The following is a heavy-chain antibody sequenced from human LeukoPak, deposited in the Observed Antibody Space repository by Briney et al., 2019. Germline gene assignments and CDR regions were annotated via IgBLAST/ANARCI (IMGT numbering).Heavy chain of an antibody. V-gene: IGHV4-4*02. Sequence: SETLSLTCGVSGGSISNTNWWSWVRQPPGQGLEWIGEISLTGLTHYNPSLESRVTVSLDKSKNQLSLNLTSVTAADTAVYYCTRENGAFSPFGYWGQGTLVTVLS. CDR3: TRENGAFSPFGY. D-gene: IGHD2-8*01. CDR1: GGSISNTNW. J-gene: IGHJ4*02. CDR2: ISLTGLT.